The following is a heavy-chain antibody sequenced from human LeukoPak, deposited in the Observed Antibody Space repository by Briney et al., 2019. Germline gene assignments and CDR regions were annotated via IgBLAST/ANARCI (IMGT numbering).Heavy chain of an antibody. J-gene: IGHJ4*02. CDR3: TTGIRGD. Sequence: KTGGSLRLSCAASGLSFTNAWMNWVRQAPGKGLEWVGRIASKTDGGTTDYAAPVKGRFTISRDDSKNTLFLQMNSLKTEDTAVYYCTTGIRGDCGQGTLVTVSS. CDR1: GLSFTNAW. V-gene: IGHV3-15*04. CDR2: IASKTDGGTT.